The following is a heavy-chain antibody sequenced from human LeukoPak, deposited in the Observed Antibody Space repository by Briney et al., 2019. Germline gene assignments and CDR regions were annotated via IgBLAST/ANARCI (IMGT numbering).Heavy chain of an antibody. V-gene: IGHV4-39*07. CDR3: ARNSSSWYGGYYYGMDV. CDR2: IYYSGST. CDR1: GGSISSYY. D-gene: IGHD6-13*01. Sequence: SETLSLTCTVSGGSISSYYWGWIRQPPGKGLEWIGGIYYSGSTYYNPSLKSRVTISVDTSKNQFSLKLSSVTAADTAVYYCARNSSSWYGGYYYGMDVWGQGTTVTVSS. J-gene: IGHJ6*02.